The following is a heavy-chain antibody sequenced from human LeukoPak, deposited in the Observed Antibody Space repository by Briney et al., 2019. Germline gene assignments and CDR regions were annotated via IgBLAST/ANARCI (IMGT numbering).Heavy chain of an antibody. Sequence: GGSLRLSCAASGFTFSDYYMSWIRQAPGKGLEWVSYISSSGSTIYYADSVKGRFTISRDNAKNSLYLQMNSLRAEDTAEYYCARDYYYDSSGYFGYWGQGTLVTVSS. D-gene: IGHD3-22*01. J-gene: IGHJ4*02. CDR2: ISSSGSTI. V-gene: IGHV3-11*01. CDR3: ARDYYYDSSGYFGY. CDR1: GFTFSDYY.